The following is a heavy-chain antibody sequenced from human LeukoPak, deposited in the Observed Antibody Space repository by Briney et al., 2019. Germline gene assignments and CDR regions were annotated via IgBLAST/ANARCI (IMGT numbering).Heavy chain of an antibody. CDR2: IHHSGST. CDR1: GGSFSGYY. V-gene: IGHV4-34*01. CDR3: ARGRYYYYGVDV. J-gene: IGHJ6*02. Sequence: SETLSLTCAVYGGSFSGYYWSWIRQPPGKGLEWIGEIHHSGSTNYNPSLKSRVTISVDTSKNQFSLKLSSVTAADTAVYYCARGRYYYYGVDVWGQGTTVTVSS.